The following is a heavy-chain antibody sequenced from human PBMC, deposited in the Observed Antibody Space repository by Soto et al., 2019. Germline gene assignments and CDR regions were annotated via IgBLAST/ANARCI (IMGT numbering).Heavy chain of an antibody. Sequence: QVQLVESGGGVVQPGRSLRLSCAASGFTFSSYGMHWVRQAPGKGLEWVAIISYDGSNKYYADSVKGRFTISRDNSKNTLYLQMNSLRAEDTAVYYCAKGPSSRSYYFDYWGQGTLVTVSS. CDR3: AKGPSSRSYYFDY. J-gene: IGHJ4*02. CDR1: GFTFSSYG. D-gene: IGHD1-26*01. V-gene: IGHV3-30*18. CDR2: ISYDGSNK.